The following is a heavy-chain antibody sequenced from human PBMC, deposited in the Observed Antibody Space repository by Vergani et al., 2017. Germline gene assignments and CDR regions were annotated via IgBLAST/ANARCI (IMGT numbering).Heavy chain of an antibody. CDR2: INPIDSKI. CDR1: ESSFISNE. D-gene: IGHD3-10*01. Sequence: EVMLVQSGAEVKKPGESLKISCKYSESSFISNEIAWVRQMSGKGLQWMGNINPIDSKIAYSPSFQGQAIMSLDKSITTAYLQWRSLKASDTAIYYCARLWNYGSGTKRWFDPWGQGTLVTVSS. CDR3: ARLWNYGSGTKRWFDP. V-gene: IGHV5-51*03. J-gene: IGHJ5*02.